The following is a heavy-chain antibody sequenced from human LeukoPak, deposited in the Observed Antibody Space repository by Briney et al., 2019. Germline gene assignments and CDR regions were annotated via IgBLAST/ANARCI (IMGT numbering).Heavy chain of an antibody. CDR1: GGSFSGYY. J-gene: IGHJ6*03. CDR3: ASSEVVPYYMDV. V-gene: IGHV4-59*10. CDR2: IYSSGSA. D-gene: IGHD3-22*01. Sequence: PSETLSLTCAVYGGSFSGYYWSWIRQPAGKGLEWIGRIYSSGSANYNPSLKSRVTMSVDTSKNQFSLKLYSVTAADTAVYYCASSEVVPYYMDVWGKGTTVTISS.